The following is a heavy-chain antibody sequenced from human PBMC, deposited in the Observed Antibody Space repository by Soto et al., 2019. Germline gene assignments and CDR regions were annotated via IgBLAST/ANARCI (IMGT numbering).Heavy chain of an antibody. CDR1: GGTFSSYT. CDR2: IIPIFGVT. D-gene: IGHD3-10*01. V-gene: IGHV1-69*04. Sequence: VASVKVSCKASGGTFSSYTITWVRQAPGQGLEWLGRIIPIFGVTNYAQKFQDRFTMSADRPTTTAYMELSSLTSADTAVYYCVRDWESTTQTWGFGDSWGQGTLVTVSS. CDR3: VRDWESTTQTWGFGDS. J-gene: IGHJ4*02.